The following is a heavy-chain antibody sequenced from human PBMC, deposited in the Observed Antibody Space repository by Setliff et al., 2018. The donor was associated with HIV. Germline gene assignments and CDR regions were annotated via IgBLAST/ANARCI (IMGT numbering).Heavy chain of an antibody. CDR2: VDPEDGET. V-gene: IGHV1-69-2*01. CDR3: ATDYSPYYYDSSGYPNDAFDI. D-gene: IGHD3-22*01. Sequence: ASVKVSCKVSGYTFTDYYMHWVQQAPGKGPEWMGLVDPEDGETIYAEKFQGRVTITADTSTDTAYMELSSLRSEDTAVYYCATDYSPYYYDSSGYPNDAFDIWGQGTMVTVSS. CDR1: GYTFTDYY. J-gene: IGHJ3*02.